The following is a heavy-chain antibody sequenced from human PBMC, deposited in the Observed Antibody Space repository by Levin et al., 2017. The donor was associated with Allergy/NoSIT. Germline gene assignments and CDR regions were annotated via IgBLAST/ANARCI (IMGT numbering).Heavy chain of an antibody. D-gene: IGHD5-24*01. CDR3: ARFRGRDGYNPNLVPPPNHFDY. Sequence: SETLSLTCTVSGGSISSYYWSWIRQPPGKGLEWIGYIYYSGSTNYNPSLKSRVTISVDTSKNQFSLKLSSVTAADTAVYYCARFRGRDGYNPNLVPPPNHFDYWGQGTLVTVSS. CDR1: GGSISSYY. CDR2: IYYSGST. J-gene: IGHJ4*02. V-gene: IGHV4-59*08.